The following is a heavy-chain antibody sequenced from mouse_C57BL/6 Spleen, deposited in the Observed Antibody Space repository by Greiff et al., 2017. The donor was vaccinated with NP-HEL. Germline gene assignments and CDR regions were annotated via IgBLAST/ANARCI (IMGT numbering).Heavy chain of an antibody. Sequence: VQVVESGAELARPGASVKLSCKASGYTFTSYGISWVKQRTGQGLEWIGEIYPRSGNTYYNEKFKGKATLTADKSSSTAYMELRSLTSEDSAVYFCARGGNPIYAMDYWGQGTSVTVSS. V-gene: IGHV1-81*01. CDR1: GYTFTSYG. J-gene: IGHJ4*01. CDR2: IYPRSGNT. CDR3: ARGGNPIYAMDY.